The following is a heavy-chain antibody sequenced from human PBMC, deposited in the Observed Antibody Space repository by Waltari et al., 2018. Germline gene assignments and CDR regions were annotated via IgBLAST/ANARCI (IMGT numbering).Heavy chain of an antibody. V-gene: IGHV3-21*01. Sequence: EVQLVESGGGLVKPGGSLRLSCAASGFPFRSYNMNWVRQAAGKGLEWVSSISSSSSYTHYADSVKGRFTISRDNAKNSLYLQMNSLRAEDTAVYYCATGGWGFYLDYWGQGTLVTVSS. D-gene: IGHD7-27*01. J-gene: IGHJ4*02. CDR1: GFPFRSYN. CDR3: ATGGWGFYLDY. CDR2: ISSSSSYT.